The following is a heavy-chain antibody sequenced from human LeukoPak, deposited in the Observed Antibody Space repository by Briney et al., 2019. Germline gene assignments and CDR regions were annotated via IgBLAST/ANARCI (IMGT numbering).Heavy chain of an antibody. CDR1: GYTLTELS. V-gene: IGHV1-24*01. J-gene: IGHJ4*02. Sequence: ASVKVSCKVSGYTLTELSMHWVRQAPGKGLEWMGGFDPEDGETIYAQKFQGRVTMTEDTSTDTAYTELSSLRSEDTAVYYCATDQNSSGWYDYFDYWGQGTLVTVSS. CDR3: ATDQNSSGWYDYFDY. D-gene: IGHD6-19*01. CDR2: FDPEDGET.